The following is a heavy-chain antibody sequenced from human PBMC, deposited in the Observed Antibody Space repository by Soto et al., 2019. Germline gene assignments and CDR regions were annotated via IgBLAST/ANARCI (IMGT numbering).Heavy chain of an antibody. CDR1: GFTVSSNY. V-gene: IGHV3-66*01. Sequence: GESLKISCAASGFTVSSNYMSWVRQAPGKGLEWVSVIYSGGSTYYADSVKGRFTISRDNSKNTLYLQMNSLRAEDTAVYYCARDGDSSGYYSTLADWGQGTLVTVSS. CDR3: ARDGDSSGYYSTLAD. CDR2: IYSGGST. J-gene: IGHJ4*02. D-gene: IGHD3-22*01.